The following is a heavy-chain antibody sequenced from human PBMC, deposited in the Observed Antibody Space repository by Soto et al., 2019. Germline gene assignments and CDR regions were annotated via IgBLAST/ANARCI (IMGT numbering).Heavy chain of an antibody. CDR3: AREGVAPYYYYGMDV. J-gene: IGHJ6*02. CDR1: GYTFTRSG. Sequence: QVQLVQSGAEVKKPGASVKVSCKASGYTFTRSGISWVRQAPGQGLEWMGWISTYNGDTNYAQTFQGRVTMTTDTSTSTAYMALRSLRSDDTAVYYCAREGVAPYYYYGMDVWGQGTPVTVSS. V-gene: IGHV1-18*01. D-gene: IGHD5-12*01. CDR2: ISTYNGDT.